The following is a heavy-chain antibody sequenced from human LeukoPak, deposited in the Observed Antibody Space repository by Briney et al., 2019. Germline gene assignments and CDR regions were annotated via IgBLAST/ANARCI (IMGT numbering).Heavy chain of an antibody. CDR1: GGSISSSSYY. J-gene: IGHJ5*02. Sequence: PSETLSLTCTVSGGSISSSSYYWGWIRQPPGKGLEWIGSIYYSGSTNYNPSLKSRVTISVDTSKNQFSLKLSSVTAADTAVYYCARALVWKFDPWGQGTLVTVSS. D-gene: IGHD6-6*01. CDR2: IYYSGST. CDR3: ARALVWKFDP. V-gene: IGHV4-39*07.